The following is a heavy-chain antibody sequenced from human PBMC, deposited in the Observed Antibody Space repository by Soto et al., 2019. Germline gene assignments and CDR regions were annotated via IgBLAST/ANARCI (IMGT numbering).Heavy chain of an antibody. Sequence: GCSLRLSCAAAGFTFRSFTMNWVRQAPGKGLEWVSTISSNSAYIYYTDALRGRFTISRDNAKNSLHLQMNSLRAEDTAVYYCTRDASRESSARGWFDPWGPGTLVPGSS. CDR1: GFTFRSFT. CDR3: TRDASRESSARGWFDP. D-gene: IGHD6-25*01. CDR2: ISSNSAYI. J-gene: IGHJ5*02. V-gene: IGHV3-21*01.